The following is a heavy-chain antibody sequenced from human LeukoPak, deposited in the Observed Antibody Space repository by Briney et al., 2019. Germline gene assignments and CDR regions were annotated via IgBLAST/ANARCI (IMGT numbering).Heavy chain of an antibody. J-gene: IGHJ4*02. CDR2: IYYSGST. CDR3: ARGGGYSSSWSY. CDR1: GGSISSYY. D-gene: IGHD6-13*01. V-gene: IGHV4-59*01. Sequence: SSETLSLTCTVSGGSISSYYWSWIRQPPGKGLEWIGYIYYSGSTNYNPSLKSRVTISVDTSKNQFSLRLSSVTAADTAVYYCARGGGYSSSWSYWGQGTLVTVSS.